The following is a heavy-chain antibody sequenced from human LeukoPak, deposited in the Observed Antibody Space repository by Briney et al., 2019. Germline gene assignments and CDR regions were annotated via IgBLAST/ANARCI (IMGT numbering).Heavy chain of an antibody. J-gene: IGHJ6*03. Sequence: PSETLSLTCAVYGGSFSGYYWSWIRQPPGKGLEWIGEINHSGSTNYNPSLKSRVTISVDTSKNQFSLKLSSVTAADTAVYYCARGRNQLSSMYYYYYMDVWGKGTTVTVSS. CDR2: INHSGST. CDR1: GGSFSGYY. CDR3: ARGRNQLSSMYYYYYMDV. V-gene: IGHV4-34*01. D-gene: IGHD2-2*01.